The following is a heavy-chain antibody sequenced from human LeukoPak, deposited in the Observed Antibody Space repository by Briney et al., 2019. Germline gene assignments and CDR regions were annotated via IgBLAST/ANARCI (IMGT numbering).Heavy chain of an antibody. D-gene: IGHD3-16*02. Sequence: GGSLRLSCAATGFTFSDYYMSWIRQAPGKGLEWVSYISSSGSTIYYADSVKSRFTISKDNAKNSLYLQMNSLRAEDTAVYYCAMTYVWGSYRYRGKDYWGQGTLVTVSS. CDR2: ISSSGSTI. CDR3: AMTYVWGSYRYRGKDY. CDR1: GFTFSDYY. J-gene: IGHJ4*02. V-gene: IGHV3-11*01.